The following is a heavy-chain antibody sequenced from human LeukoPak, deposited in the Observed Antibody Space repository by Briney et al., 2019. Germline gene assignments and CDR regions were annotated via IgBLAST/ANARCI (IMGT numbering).Heavy chain of an antibody. CDR2: ISSGGSTT. CDR3: ARDHMGYDY. CDR1: GFTFSSYS. Sequence: GSLRLSCAASGFTFSSYSMNWVRQAPGKGLEWVSYISSGGSTTYYAGSVKGRFTVSRDNAKNSLYLQMSSLRAEDTAVYYCARDHMGYDYWGQGTLVTVSS. D-gene: IGHD1-26*01. J-gene: IGHJ4*02. V-gene: IGHV3-48*04.